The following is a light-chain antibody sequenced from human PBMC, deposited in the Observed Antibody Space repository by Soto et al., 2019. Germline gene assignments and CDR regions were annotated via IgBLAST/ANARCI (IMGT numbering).Light chain of an antibody. CDR1: SSDVGSYDH. CDR3: QSYDSSMSGYV. J-gene: IGLJ1*01. Sequence: QSVLTQPASVSGSPGQSITISCSGTSSDVGSYDHVAWYQQFPGKTPKLMIYEVSNRPSGVSSRFSGSKSGNTASLTISGLQAEDEADYYCQSYDSSMSGYVFGNGTKVTVL. V-gene: IGLV2-14*01. CDR2: EVS.